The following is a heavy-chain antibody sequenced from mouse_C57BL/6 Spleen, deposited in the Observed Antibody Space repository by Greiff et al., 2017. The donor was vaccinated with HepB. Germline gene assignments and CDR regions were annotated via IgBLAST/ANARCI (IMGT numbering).Heavy chain of an antibody. V-gene: IGHV2-9-1*01. Sequence: VHLVESGPGLVAPSQSLSITCTVSGFSLTSYAISWVRQPPGKGLEWLGVIWTGGGTNYNSALKSRLSISKDNSKSQVFLKMNSLQTDDTARYYCARTSDGYYGGSMDYWGQGTSVTVSS. CDR2: IWTGGGT. CDR3: ARTSDGYYGGSMDY. CDR1: GFSLTSYA. J-gene: IGHJ4*01. D-gene: IGHD2-3*01.